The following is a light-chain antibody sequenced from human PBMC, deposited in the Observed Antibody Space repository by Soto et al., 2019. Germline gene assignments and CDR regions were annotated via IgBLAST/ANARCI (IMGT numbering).Light chain of an antibody. CDR1: QSVSTSS. CDR3: QQYGSSRWT. J-gene: IGKJ1*01. Sequence: EIVLTQSPGTLSLSPVARATLSCMASQSVSTSSLAWYQQKGGQAPRLLIHGASSRATGIPDRFSGSGSGTDFTLTISRLEPQDFAVYYCQQYGSSRWTFGQGTKVDIK. CDR2: GAS. V-gene: IGKV3-20*01.